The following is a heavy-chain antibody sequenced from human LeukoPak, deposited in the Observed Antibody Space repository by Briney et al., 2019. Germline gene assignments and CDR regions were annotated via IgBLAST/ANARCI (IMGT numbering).Heavy chain of an antibody. CDR2: IIPIFGTA. D-gene: IGHD1-26*01. CDR3: ARDERRAFGFDP. V-gene: IGHV1-69*06. J-gene: IGHJ5*02. Sequence: GASVKVSCKVSGYTLTELSMHWVRQAPGKGLEWMGGIIPIFGTANYAQKFQGRVTITADKSTSTAYMELSSLRSEDTAVYYCARDERRAFGFDPWGQGTLVTVSS. CDR1: GYTLTELS.